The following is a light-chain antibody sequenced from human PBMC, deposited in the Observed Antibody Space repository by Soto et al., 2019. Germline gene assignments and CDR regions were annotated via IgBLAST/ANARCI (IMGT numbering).Light chain of an antibody. Sequence: QSVLTQPPSASGTPGQRVTISCSGSSSNIGSNAVNWYQHLPGTAPKLLIHSNKERPSGVPDRLSGSKSGTSASLAISGLQSEDEGDYYCAAWDDSLNGPVFGGGTKLTVL. CDR1: SSNIGSNA. V-gene: IGLV1-44*01. CDR2: SNK. CDR3: AAWDDSLNGPV. J-gene: IGLJ2*01.